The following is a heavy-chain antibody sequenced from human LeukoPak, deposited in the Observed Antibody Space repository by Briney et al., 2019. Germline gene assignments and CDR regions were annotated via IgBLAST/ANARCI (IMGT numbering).Heavy chain of an antibody. D-gene: IGHD2-15*01. Sequence: AAVKVSCKASAYTFTGYYMHWVRQAPGQGLEWMGWINTNSGGTNYAQKFQGRVTMTRNTVISTAYMELSRLRSDDTAVYYCARAEKDWFDYWGQGTLVIVSS. J-gene: IGHJ4*02. V-gene: IGHV1-2*02. CDR3: ARAEKDWFDY. CDR2: INTNSGGT. CDR1: AYTFTGYY.